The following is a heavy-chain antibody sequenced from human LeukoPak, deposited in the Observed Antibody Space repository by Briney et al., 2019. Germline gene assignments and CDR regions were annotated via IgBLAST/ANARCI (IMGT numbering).Heavy chain of an antibody. V-gene: IGHV3-7*01. D-gene: IGHD3-10*01. CDR3: ARDLYYYGSGASFYYFDY. Sequence: GGSLRLSCAASGFTFSSYWMSWVRQAPGKGLEWVANIKQDGSEKYYVDSVKGRFTISRDNAKNSLYLQMNSLRAEDTAVYYCARDLYYYGSGASFYYFDYWGQGTLVTVSS. CDR1: GFTFSSYW. CDR2: IKQDGSEK. J-gene: IGHJ4*02.